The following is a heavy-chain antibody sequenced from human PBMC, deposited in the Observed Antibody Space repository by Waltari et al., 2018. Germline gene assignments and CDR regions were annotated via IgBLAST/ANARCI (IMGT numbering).Heavy chain of an antibody. CDR2: IITVLGIA. CDR1: GGTFSSYA. CDR3: ARDDSTYFDY. D-gene: IGHD3-22*01. V-gene: IGHV1-69*10. J-gene: IGHJ4*02. Sequence: QVQLVQSGAEVKKPGSSVKVSCKASGGTFSSYAISWVRQAPGQGLEWMGGIITVLGIAKYAQEFQGRVTITADKSTSTAYMELSSLESEDTAVYYCARDDSTYFDYWGQGTLVTVSS.